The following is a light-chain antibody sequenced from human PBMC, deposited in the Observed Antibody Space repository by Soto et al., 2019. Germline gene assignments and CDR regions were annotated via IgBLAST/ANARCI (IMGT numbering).Light chain of an antibody. V-gene: IGKV1-5*03. Sequence: DIQMTQSPSTLSASVGDRVTITCRASQSISSWLDWYQQKPGKAPKLLIYKASSLESGVPSRFSGSGSGTEFTLTISSLQPDDFATYYSQKYNSYSFGQGTKLEIK. CDR1: QSISSW. CDR2: KAS. CDR3: QKYNSYS. J-gene: IGKJ2*01.